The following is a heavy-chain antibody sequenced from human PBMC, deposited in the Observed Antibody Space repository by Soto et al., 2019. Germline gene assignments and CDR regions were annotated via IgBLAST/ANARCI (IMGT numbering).Heavy chain of an antibody. CDR2: ISYDGSNK. D-gene: IGHD3-16*01. J-gene: IGHJ4*02. CDR1: GFTFSSYA. CDR3: ARGPLPGGWGAFGY. V-gene: IGHV3-30-3*01. Sequence: PGGSLRLSCAASGFTFSSYAMHWVRQAPGKGLEWVAVISYDGSNKYYADSVKGRFTISRDNSKNTLYLQMNCLRAEDTAVYYCARGPLPGGWGAFGYWGQGTLVTVSS.